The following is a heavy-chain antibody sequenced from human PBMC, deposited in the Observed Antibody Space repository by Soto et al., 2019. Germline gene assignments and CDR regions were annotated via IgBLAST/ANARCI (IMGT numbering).Heavy chain of an antibody. CDR1: GGSFSGYY. J-gene: IGHJ6*02. V-gene: IGHV4-34*01. CDR3: AKQRDYDILTGYDKWGMDV. CDR2: VNHSGST. D-gene: IGHD3-9*01. Sequence: SETLSLTCAAYGGSFSGYYWSWIRQPPGKGLEWIGEVNHSGSTNYNPSLKSRVTISVDTSKNQFSLNLSSVTVADTAVYYCAKQRDYDILTGYDKWGMDVWGQGTTVTVSS.